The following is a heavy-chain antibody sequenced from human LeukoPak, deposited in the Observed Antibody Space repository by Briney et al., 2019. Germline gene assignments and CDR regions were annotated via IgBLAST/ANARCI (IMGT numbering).Heavy chain of an antibody. CDR1: GGSFSGFY. D-gene: IGHD5-18*01. CDR3: ARRGYTYGWGWFDP. Sequence: SETLSLTCAVYGGSFSGFYWSWLRQPPGKGLEWIGEINHSGSLNYNPSLKSRVTISVDTSKNQFSLKLSSVTAADTAVYYCARRGYTYGWGWFDPWGQGTLVTVSS. CDR2: INHSGSL. V-gene: IGHV4-34*01. J-gene: IGHJ5*02.